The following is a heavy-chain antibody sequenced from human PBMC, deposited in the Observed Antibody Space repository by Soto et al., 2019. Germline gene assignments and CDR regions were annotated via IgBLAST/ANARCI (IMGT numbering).Heavy chain of an antibody. CDR2: NAHSGRS. Sequence: PSETLSLTCDVYGGSFSGHYLSRIRPSPGKGLEWIGENAHSGRSSYNPSLKSRVTISVDTSKNQFSLELTSLTAADTAVYYCARGYLPGGNTFYFDYWGQGALVTVSS. CDR1: GGSFSGHY. V-gene: IGHV4-34*01. CDR3: ARGYLPGGNTFYFDY. J-gene: IGHJ4*02. D-gene: IGHD2-15*01.